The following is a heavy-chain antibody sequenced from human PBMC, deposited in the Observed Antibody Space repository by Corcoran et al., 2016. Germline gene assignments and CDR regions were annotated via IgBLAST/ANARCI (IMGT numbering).Heavy chain of an antibody. J-gene: IGHJ6*02. V-gene: IGHV3-23*01. CDR1: GFTFSSYA. D-gene: IGHD6-13*01. CDR2: ISGSGGST. CDR3: AKGAAAADYYDYGMDV. Sequence: EVQLLESGGGLVQPGGSLRLSCAASGFTFSSYAMSWVRQAPGKGLEWVSAISGSGGSTYYADSVKGRFTISRDNSKNTLYLQMNSLRAEDTAVYYCAKGAAAADYYDYGMDVWGQGTTVTVSS.